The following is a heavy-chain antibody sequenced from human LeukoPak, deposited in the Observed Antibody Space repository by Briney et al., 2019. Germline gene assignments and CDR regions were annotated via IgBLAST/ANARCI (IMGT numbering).Heavy chain of an antibody. V-gene: IGHV3-7*04. CDR2: IKHDGSEK. J-gene: IGHJ3*02. CDR3: ARPRLQLAYSFDT. D-gene: IGHD6-13*01. CDR1: GFTFSSYW. Sequence: GGFLRLSCAASGFTFSSYWMSWVRQAPGKGLECVANIKHDGSEKYYVDSVKGRFTISRDNAKNSLYLQTNSLRAEDTAVYYCARPRLQLAYSFDTWGQGTMVTVSS.